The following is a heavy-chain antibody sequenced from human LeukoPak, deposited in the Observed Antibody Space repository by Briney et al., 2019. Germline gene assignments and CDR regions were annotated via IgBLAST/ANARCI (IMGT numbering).Heavy chain of an antibody. J-gene: IGHJ4*02. CDR2: INHSGST. CDR1: GGSFSGYY. Sequence: SETLSLTCAVSGGSFSGYYRSWIRQPPGKGLEWIGEINHSGSTNYNPSLKSRVTISVDTSKNQFSLKLSSVTAADTAVYYCARGDIVVVPAAIPRDYFDYWGQGTLVTVSS. V-gene: IGHV4-34*01. D-gene: IGHD2-2*02. CDR3: ARGDIVVVPAAIPRDYFDY.